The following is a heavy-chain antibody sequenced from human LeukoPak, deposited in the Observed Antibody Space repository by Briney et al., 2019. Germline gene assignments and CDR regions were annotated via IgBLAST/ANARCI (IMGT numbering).Heavy chain of an antibody. V-gene: IGHV3-23*01. Sequence: GGSLRLSCVASGFTFGKYWMSWVRQAPGKGLEWVSAISGSGGSTYYADSVKGRFTISRDNSKNTLYLQMNSLRAEDTAVYYCAKVTLWFGDKLMDYWGQGTLVTVSS. J-gene: IGHJ4*02. D-gene: IGHD3-10*01. CDR3: AKVTLWFGDKLMDY. CDR2: ISGSGGST. CDR1: GFTFGKYW.